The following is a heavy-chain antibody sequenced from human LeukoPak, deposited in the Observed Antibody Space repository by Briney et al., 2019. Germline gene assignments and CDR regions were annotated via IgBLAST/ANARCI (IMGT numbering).Heavy chain of an antibody. CDR3: ARHVGEAYFDY. Sequence: SETLSLTCTVSGASISTYYWSWIRQPPGKGREWIGYIYHSGSTNYNPSLKSRVTISADTSKNQSSLNLSSVTAADTAVYYCARHVGEAYFDYWGQGTLVTVSS. D-gene: IGHD3-16*01. V-gene: IGHV4-59*08. J-gene: IGHJ4*02. CDR1: GASISTYY. CDR2: IYHSGST.